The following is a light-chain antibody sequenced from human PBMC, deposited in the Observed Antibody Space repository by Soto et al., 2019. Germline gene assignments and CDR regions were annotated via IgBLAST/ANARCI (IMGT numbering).Light chain of an antibody. CDR2: DVI. CDR3: SSYTSSTNYV. J-gene: IGLJ1*01. Sequence: QSVLTQPASVSGSPGQSITISCSGTNTDVGAYDYVSWYQQHPGKAPKLILYDVINRPSGVSDRFSGSKSGNTASLTISGLQAEDEADYYCSSYTSSTNYVFGTGTKVTVL. V-gene: IGLV2-14*03. CDR1: NTDVGAYDY.